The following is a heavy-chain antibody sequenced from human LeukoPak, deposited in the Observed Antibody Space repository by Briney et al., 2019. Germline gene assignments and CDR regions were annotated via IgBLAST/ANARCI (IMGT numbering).Heavy chain of an antibody. CDR2: INTNAGNP. D-gene: IGHD1-1*01. Sequence: ASVKVSCKASGYTFTSYGISWVRQAPGQGLEWMGWINTNAGNPTYAQGFTGRFVFSLDTSVSTAYLQISSLKAEDTAVYYCARGTSITGTWGQGTLVTVSS. CDR3: ARGTSITGT. V-gene: IGHV7-4-1*02. J-gene: IGHJ5*02. CDR1: GYTFTSYG.